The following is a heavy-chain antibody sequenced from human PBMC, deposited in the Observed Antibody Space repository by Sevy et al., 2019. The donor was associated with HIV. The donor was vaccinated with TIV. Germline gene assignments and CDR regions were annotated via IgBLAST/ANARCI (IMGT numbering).Heavy chain of an antibody. CDR2: IGSHGNT. D-gene: IGHD1-26*01. J-gene: IGHJ3*01. CDR1: GFTFFTYG. V-gene: IGHV1-18*04. CDR3: VRDCWDGSHYPDVFNV. Sequence: ASVKVSCQASGFTFFTYGVSWVRQAPGQGLEWMGWIGSHGNTKYAQNVQGRVTVTADKSTNTAYLEMRRLTYDDTAMYYCVRDCWDGSHYPDVFNVWGQGTMVTVSS.